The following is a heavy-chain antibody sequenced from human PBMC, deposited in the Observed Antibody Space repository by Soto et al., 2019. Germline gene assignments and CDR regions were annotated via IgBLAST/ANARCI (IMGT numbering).Heavy chain of an antibody. CDR3: ARGPDYYDSSGYYYDWFDP. CDR2: IIPIFGTA. CDR1: GGTFSSYA. V-gene: IGHV1-69*13. J-gene: IGHJ5*02. D-gene: IGHD3-22*01. Sequence: SVKVSCKASGGTFSSYAISWVRQAPGQGLEWMGGIIPIFGTANYAQKFQGRVTITADESTSTAYMELSSLRSEDTAVYYCARGPDYYDSSGYYYDWFDPWGQGTLVTVSS.